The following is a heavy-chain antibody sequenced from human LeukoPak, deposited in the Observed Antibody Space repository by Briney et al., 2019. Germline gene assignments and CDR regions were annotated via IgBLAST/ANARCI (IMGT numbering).Heavy chain of an antibody. Sequence: SETLSLTCTVSGGSISSYYWSWLRQPPGKGLEWIGYIYYSGSTNYNPSLKSRVTISVDTSKNQFSLKLSSVTAADTAVYYCARHVDTAMVPKTDAFDIWGQGTMVTVSS. CDR2: IYYSGST. V-gene: IGHV4-59*08. CDR1: GGSISSYY. J-gene: IGHJ3*02. D-gene: IGHD5-18*01. CDR3: ARHVDTAMVPKTDAFDI.